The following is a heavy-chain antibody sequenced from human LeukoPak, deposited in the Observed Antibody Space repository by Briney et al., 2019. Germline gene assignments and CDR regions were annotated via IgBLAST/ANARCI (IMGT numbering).Heavy chain of an antibody. D-gene: IGHD6-13*01. J-gene: IGHJ4*02. Sequence: GGSLRLSCAASGFTFSNYAMYWVRQAPGKGLEFVSAITADGRTTYYTDSVRGTFTISRDNSKNTLYLQMGSLRTEDMAMYYCAGAPHRGQLEHWGQGTLVTVSS. CDR2: ITADGRTT. CDR1: GFTFSNYA. CDR3: AGAPHRGQLEH. V-gene: IGHV3-64*02.